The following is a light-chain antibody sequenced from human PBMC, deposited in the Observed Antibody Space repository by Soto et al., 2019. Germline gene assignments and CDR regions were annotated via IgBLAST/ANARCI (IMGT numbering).Light chain of an antibody. Sequence: DIQMTQTPSSQSASVGDRVTMTCQASQDISNYLNWYQQKPGKAPKLLIYDASNLETGVPSRFSGSGSGTDFTFTISSLQPEDIATYYCQQYDNLPRFTFGPGTKVDIK. V-gene: IGKV1-33*01. CDR1: QDISNY. CDR2: DAS. J-gene: IGKJ3*01. CDR3: QQYDNLPRFT.